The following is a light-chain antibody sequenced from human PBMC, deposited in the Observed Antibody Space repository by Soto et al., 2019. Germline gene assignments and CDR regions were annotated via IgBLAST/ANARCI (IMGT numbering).Light chain of an antibody. V-gene: IGKV3-15*01. J-gene: IGKJ1*01. CDR1: QGVNID. CDR3: QQYNKWPRT. Sequence: DIVMTQSPDTLSVSPGEGASLSCRASQGVNIDLAWYQQKSGQAHRLLIYRASTRATDTSARFSGSGSGRDFTLTINSVQSEDFAVYYCQQYNKWPRTFGQGTKVEIK. CDR2: RAS.